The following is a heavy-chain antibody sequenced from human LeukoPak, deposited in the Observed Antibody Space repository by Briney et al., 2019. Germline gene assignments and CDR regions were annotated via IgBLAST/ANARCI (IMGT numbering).Heavy chain of an antibody. J-gene: IGHJ4*02. CDR2: INEDGSIA. D-gene: IGHD1-26*01. V-gene: IGHV3-74*01. CDR3: GRDLGGRSGY. CDR1: GFTFRTYW. Sequence: GGSLRLSCAVSGFTFRTYWMHWVRQVPGEGLVWVSRINEDGSIANYADSVKGRFSISRDNAKNTLYLQMNSLRAEDTAVYYCGRDLGGRSGYWGQGTLVTVSS.